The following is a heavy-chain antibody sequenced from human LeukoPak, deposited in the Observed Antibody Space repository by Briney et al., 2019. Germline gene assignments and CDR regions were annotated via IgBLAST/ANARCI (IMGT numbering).Heavy chain of an antibody. D-gene: IGHD3-22*01. CDR1: GYTFTSCG. Sequence: GASVKVSCKASGYTFTSCGISWVRQAPGQGLEWMGWISAYNGNTNYAQKLQGRVTMTTDTSTSTAYMELRSLRSDDTAVYYCARGSPYYYDSSGLLYYFDYWGQGTLVTVSS. CDR2: ISAYNGNT. CDR3: ARGSPYYYDSSGLLYYFDY. V-gene: IGHV1-18*01. J-gene: IGHJ4*02.